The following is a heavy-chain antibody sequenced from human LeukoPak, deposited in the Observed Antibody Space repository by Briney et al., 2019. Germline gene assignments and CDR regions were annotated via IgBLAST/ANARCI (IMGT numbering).Heavy chain of an antibody. V-gene: IGHV4-30-4*01. CDR1: GGSTSGGIDY. D-gene: IGHD2-2*01. CDR3: ARLGYCASTSCYSLQGSIDP. Sequence: SEALSVTCIVPGGSTSGGIDYRSCIRQPPREGLGWIGYVYYSGSTYYKPSLKSRVTISVDTPKNHFSLKMSSVTAADRAVYYCARLGYCASTSCYSLQGSIDPWGQGTLVTVSS. CDR2: VYYSGST. J-gene: IGHJ5*02.